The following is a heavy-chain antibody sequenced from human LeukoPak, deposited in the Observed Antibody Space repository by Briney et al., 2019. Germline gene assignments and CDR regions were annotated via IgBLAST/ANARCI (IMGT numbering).Heavy chain of an antibody. D-gene: IGHD1-26*01. Sequence: SVKGRFTISRGNAKNSLYLQMNSLRDEDTAVYYCARETAYSFDYWGQGTLVTVSS. J-gene: IGHJ4*02. CDR3: ARETAYSFDY. V-gene: IGHV3-48*02.